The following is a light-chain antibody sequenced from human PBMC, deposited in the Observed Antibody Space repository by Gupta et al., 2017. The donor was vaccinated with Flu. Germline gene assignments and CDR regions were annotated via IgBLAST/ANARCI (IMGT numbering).Light chain of an antibody. V-gene: IGKV3-15*01. CDR3: QQYDNWPQT. CDR1: QSVSSN. CDR2: GAS. Sequence: EIVMTQSPATLSVSLGERATLSCRASQSVSSNLAWYQRKPGQAPRLLLYGASTRATGIPARFSGGGSGTDFTLTISSLQSEDFAVYYCQQYDNWPQTFGQGTKVEIK. J-gene: IGKJ1*01.